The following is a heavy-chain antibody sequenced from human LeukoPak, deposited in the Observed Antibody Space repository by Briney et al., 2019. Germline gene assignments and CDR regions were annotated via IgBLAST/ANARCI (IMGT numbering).Heavy chain of an antibody. V-gene: IGHV3-23*01. CDR2: TSSSDAGT. CDR3: ATSSRLGYCSGGSCYSPNYFDY. D-gene: IGHD2-15*01. CDR1: GFTLSTYA. Sequence: GGSLRLSCAASGFTLSTYAMSWVRQTPGKGLEWVAATSSSDAGTYHADSVKGRFTISRDNSKNTLYLQMNSLRAEDTAVYYCATSSRLGYCSGGSCYSPNYFDYWGQGTLVTVSS. J-gene: IGHJ4*02.